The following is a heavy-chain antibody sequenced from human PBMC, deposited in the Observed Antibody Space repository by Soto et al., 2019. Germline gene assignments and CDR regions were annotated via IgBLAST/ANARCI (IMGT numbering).Heavy chain of an antibody. V-gene: IGHV4-59*01. D-gene: IGHD2-15*01. J-gene: IGHJ4*02. CDR1: GGSISSYY. CDR3: AREESGGFDY. CDR2: IYYSGST. Sequence: QVQLQESGPGLVKPSETLSLTCTVSGGSISSYYWSWIRQPPGKGLEWIGYIYYSGSTNYNPSLKSRVTISVDTSKNQFSLKLSSVTAADTAVYYCAREESGGFDYWGQGTLVTVSS.